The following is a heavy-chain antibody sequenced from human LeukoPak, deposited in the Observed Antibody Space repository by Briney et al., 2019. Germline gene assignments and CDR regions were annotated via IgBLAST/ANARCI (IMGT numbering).Heavy chain of an antibody. V-gene: IGHV3-48*04. CDR3: AKDTAMAPGYYYYYMDV. J-gene: IGHJ6*03. D-gene: IGHD5-18*01. CDR2: ISPSSTRI. CDR1: GFTFSSYD. Sequence: GGSLRLSCAASGFTFSSYDMNWVRQAPGKGLEWVSYISPSSTRIDYAASVRGRFTISRDNAKRSLYLQMSSLRAEDTAVYYCAKDTAMAPGYYYYYMDVWGKGTTVTVSS.